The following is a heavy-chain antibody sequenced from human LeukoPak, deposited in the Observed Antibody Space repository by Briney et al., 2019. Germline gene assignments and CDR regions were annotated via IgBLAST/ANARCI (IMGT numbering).Heavy chain of an antibody. D-gene: IGHD3-22*01. CDR1: GGSISSGDYY. CDR2: IYYSGST. J-gene: IGHJ4*02. V-gene: IGHV4-30-4*01. CDR3: ARGDYYDSSGYPLTEYYFDY. Sequence: SETLSLTCTVSGGSISSGDYYWSWIRQPPGKGLEWIGYIYYSGSTYYNPSLKSRVTISVDTSKNQFSLKLSSVTAADTAVYYCARGDYYDSSGYPLTEYYFDYWGQGTLVTVSS.